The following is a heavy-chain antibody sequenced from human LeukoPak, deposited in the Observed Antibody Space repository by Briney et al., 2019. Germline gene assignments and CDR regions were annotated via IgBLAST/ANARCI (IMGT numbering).Heavy chain of an antibody. V-gene: IGHV3-48*03. CDR1: GFTFSSYE. CDR2: ISSSGSTI. Sequence: GGSLRLSCAASGFTFSSYEMNWVRQAPGKWLEWVSYISSSGSTIYYADSVKGRFTISRDNAKNSLYLQMNSLRAEDTAVYYCARAKGLAARPPGYWGQGTLVTVSS. J-gene: IGHJ4*02. CDR3: ARAKGLAARPPGY. D-gene: IGHD6-6*01.